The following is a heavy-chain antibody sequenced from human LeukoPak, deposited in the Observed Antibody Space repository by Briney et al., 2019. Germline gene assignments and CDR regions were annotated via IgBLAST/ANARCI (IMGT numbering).Heavy chain of an antibody. CDR3: ARAPGRYDMRNFDY. J-gene: IGHJ4*02. CDR2: INHSGST. V-gene: IGHV4-34*01. Sequence: SETLSLTCAVYSGSFSGYYWSWIRQPPGKGLEWIGEINHSGSTNYNPSLKSRVTISVDTSKNQFSLKLSSVTAADTAVYYCARAPGRYDMRNFDYWGQGTLVTVSS. CDR1: SGSFSGYY. D-gene: IGHD3-9*01.